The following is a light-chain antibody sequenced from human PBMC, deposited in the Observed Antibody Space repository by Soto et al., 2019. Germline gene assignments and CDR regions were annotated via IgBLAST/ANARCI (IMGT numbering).Light chain of an antibody. CDR3: QQYGSSQYT. Sequence: EIVLTQSPGTLSLSPGERATLSCRASQSVSSSYLAWYQQKPGQAPRLLIYGASSRATGIPDRFSGSGSGTHLTLTISRLEPEEFAGYYGQQYGSSQYTCGQGTKLEIK. CDR2: GAS. CDR1: QSVSSSY. J-gene: IGKJ2*01. V-gene: IGKV3-20*01.